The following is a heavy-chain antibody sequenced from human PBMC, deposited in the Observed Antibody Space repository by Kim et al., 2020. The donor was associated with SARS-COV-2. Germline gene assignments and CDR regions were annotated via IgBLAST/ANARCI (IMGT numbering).Heavy chain of an antibody. Sequence: SQTLSLTCAISGDSVSSNSAAWNWIRQSPSRGLEWLGRTYYRSKWYNDYAVSVKSRITINPDTSKNQFSLQLNSVTPEDTAVYYCARDFVVGENRNDAFDIWGQGTMVTVSS. CDR1: GDSVSSNSAA. D-gene: IGHD2-15*01. V-gene: IGHV6-1*01. CDR2: TYYRSKWYN. CDR3: ARDFVVGENRNDAFDI. J-gene: IGHJ3*02.